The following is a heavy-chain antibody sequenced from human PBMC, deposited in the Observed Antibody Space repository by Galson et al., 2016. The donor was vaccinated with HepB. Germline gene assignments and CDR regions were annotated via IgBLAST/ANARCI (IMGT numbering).Heavy chain of an antibody. CDR3: ARDTRPYSNLRHGMDV. Sequence: SLRLSCAASGFTFSYYAMAWVRQAPGKGLEWVAVISYDGSNIYYADSVKGRFTISRDNSKNTLYLQMNSLRAEDTAVYYCARDTRPYSNLRHGMDVWGQGTTVTVSS. CDR1: GFTFSYYA. CDR2: ISYDGSNI. J-gene: IGHJ6*02. D-gene: IGHD4-11*01. V-gene: IGHV3-30-3*01.